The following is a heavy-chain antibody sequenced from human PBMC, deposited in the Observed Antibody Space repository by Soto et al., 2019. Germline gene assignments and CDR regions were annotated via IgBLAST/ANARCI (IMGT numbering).Heavy chain of an antibody. Sequence: QVQLVESGGGVVQPGRSLRLSCAASGFTFSSYGMHWVRQAPGKGLEWVAVLSYDGSNKYYADSVKGRFTISRDNSKNTLYLQMNSLRAEDTAVYYCAKGGTYSSGWWYYFDYWGQGTLVTVSS. J-gene: IGHJ4*02. V-gene: IGHV3-30*18. D-gene: IGHD6-19*01. CDR1: GFTFSSYG. CDR2: LSYDGSNK. CDR3: AKGGTYSSGWWYYFDY.